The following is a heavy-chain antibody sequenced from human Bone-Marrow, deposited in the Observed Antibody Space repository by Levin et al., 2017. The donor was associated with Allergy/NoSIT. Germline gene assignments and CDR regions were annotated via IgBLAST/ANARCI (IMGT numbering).Heavy chain of an antibody. D-gene: IGHD1-26*01. J-gene: IGHJ4*02. V-gene: IGHV3-7*01. CDR3: ARDRPREVGFDY. CDR1: GFTFSSYW. CDR2: IKQDGNEK. Sequence: GESLKISCAASGFTFSSYWMSWVRQAPGKGLEWVANIKQDGNEKYYVDSVKGRFTISRDNAKNSLYLQMNSLRAEDTAVYYCARDRPREVGFDYWGQGTLVTVSS.